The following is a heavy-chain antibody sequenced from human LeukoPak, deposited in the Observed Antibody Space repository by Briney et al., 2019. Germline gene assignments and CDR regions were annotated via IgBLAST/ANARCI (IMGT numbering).Heavy chain of an antibody. V-gene: IGHV4-30-4*01. CDR2: TYYSGST. CDR3: ARDSNYYGSRRFDP. J-gene: IGHJ5*02. CDR1: GGSISSGDYY. D-gene: IGHD3-10*01. Sequence: PSETLSLTCTVSGGSISSGDYYWSWIRQPPGMGLEWIGYTYYSGSTYYNPSLKSRVTISVDTSKNQFSLKLSSVTAADTAVYYCARDSNYYGSRRFDPWGQGTLVTVSS.